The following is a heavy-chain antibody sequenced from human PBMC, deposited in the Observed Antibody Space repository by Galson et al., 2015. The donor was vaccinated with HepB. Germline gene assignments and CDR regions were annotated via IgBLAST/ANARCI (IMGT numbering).Heavy chain of an antibody. J-gene: IGHJ4*02. Sequence: TLSLTCTVSGGSISSGGYYWSWIRQHPGKGLEWIGYTYYSGSTYYNPSLKSRVTISVDTSKNQFSLKLSSVTAADTAVYYCARVGQQLAPHYWGQGTLVTVSS. V-gene: IGHV4-31*03. CDR1: GGSISSGGYY. CDR3: ARVGQQLAPHY. D-gene: IGHD6-13*01. CDR2: TYYSGST.